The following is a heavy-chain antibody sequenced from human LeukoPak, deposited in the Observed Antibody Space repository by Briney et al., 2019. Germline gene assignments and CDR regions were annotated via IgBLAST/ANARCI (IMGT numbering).Heavy chain of an antibody. CDR1: GFTFSSYC. V-gene: IGHV3-30*18. CDR2: ISYDGSNK. Sequence: GGSLRLSCAASGFTFSSYCMHWVRQAPGKGLEWVAVISYDGSNKYYADSVKGRFTISRDNSKNTLYLQMNSLRAEDTAVYYCAKTTYSSGWYIDYWGQGTLVTVSS. CDR3: AKTTYSSGWYIDY. D-gene: IGHD6-19*01. J-gene: IGHJ4*02.